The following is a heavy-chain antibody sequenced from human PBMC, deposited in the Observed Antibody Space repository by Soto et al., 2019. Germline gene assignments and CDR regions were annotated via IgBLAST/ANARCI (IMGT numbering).Heavy chain of an antibody. CDR1: GGTFSSYA. V-gene: IGHV1-69*12. J-gene: IGHJ2*01. CDR3: AIDYYDSSGGGFDL. D-gene: IGHD3-22*01. Sequence: QVQLVQSGAEVKKPGSSVKVSCKASGGTFSSYAISWVRQAPGQGLEWMGGIIPIFGTANYAQKFQGRVTVTADEYTSTAYMGLSSHRSGDTAVYYCAIDYYDSSGGGFDLWGRGTLVTVSS. CDR2: IIPIFGTA.